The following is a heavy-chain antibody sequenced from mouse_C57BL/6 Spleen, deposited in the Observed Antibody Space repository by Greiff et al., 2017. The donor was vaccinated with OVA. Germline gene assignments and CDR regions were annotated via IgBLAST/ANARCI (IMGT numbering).Heavy chain of an antibody. CDR3: ALYYYGSSYYFDY. D-gene: IGHD1-1*01. Sequence: QVQLQQSGAELVRPGSSVKLSCKASGYTFTSYWMHWVKQRPIQGLEWIGNIDPSDSETHYNQKFKDKATLTVDKSSSTAYMQLSSLTSEDSAVYYCALYYYGSSYYFDYWGQGTTLTVSS. J-gene: IGHJ2*01. CDR1: GYTFTSYW. V-gene: IGHV1-52*01. CDR2: IDPSDSET.